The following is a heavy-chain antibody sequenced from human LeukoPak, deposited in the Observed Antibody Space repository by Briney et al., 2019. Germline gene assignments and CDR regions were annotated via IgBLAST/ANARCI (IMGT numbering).Heavy chain of an antibody. V-gene: IGHV3-48*02. CDR3: ARGTSRGYSLFDC. CDR1: GFTFSSYS. J-gene: IGHJ4*02. D-gene: IGHD3-22*01. Sequence: GGSLRLSCVTSGFTFSSYSMNWVRQAPGKGLEWVSYIGSTSDTIYYVDSVKGRFSISRDNAKNSLYLQMNSLRDEDTAVYYCARGTSRGYSLFDCWGQGTLVTVSS. CDR2: IGSTSDTI.